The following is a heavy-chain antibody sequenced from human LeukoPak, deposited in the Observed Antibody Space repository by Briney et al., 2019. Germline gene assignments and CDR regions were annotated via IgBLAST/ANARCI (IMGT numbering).Heavy chain of an antibody. CDR3: ARDIGYSECGEWFDP. CDR2: IYYSGNT. CDR1: GGSIITYY. D-gene: IGHD5-18*01. Sequence: SETLSHTCAAPGGSIITYYWSWVRQPPGKGLEWIGYIYYSGNTNYDPSLKSRVTTSVDMSKNHCSLKLSSATAADTAVYHCARDIGYSECGEWFDPGGQGTLVTVSS. V-gene: IGHV4-59*01. J-gene: IGHJ5*02.